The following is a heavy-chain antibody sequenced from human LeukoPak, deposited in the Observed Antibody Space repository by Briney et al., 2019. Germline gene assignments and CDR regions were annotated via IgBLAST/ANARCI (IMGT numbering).Heavy chain of an antibody. V-gene: IGHV3-30*18. CDR1: GFTFSSYG. Sequence: KAGGSLRLSCAASGFTFSSYGMHWVRQAPGKGLEWVAVISYDGSNKYYADSVKGRFTISRDNSKNTLYLQMNSLRAEDTAVYYCAKGLGGSSSGWYGYDYFDYWGQGTLVTVSS. CDR2: ISYDGSNK. D-gene: IGHD6-19*01. CDR3: AKGLGGSSSGWYGYDYFDY. J-gene: IGHJ4*02.